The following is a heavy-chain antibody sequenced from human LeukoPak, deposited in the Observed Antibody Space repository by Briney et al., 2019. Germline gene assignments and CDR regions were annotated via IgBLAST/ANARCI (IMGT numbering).Heavy chain of an antibody. D-gene: IGHD3-9*01. CDR2: ISAFKGNT. J-gene: IGHJ3*02. CDR3: ARERKSSYDTLTGYYKSDAFDI. Sequence: ASVKVSCQAAGYSLITYGISWGRQAPGQGVEGMGWISAFKGNTNYAQKLQGRVTVTTGTSTDTAYMELRSLRSDDTAVYYCARERKSSYDTLTGYYKSDAFDIWGQGTMVTVSS. CDR1: GYSLITYG. V-gene: IGHV1-18*01.